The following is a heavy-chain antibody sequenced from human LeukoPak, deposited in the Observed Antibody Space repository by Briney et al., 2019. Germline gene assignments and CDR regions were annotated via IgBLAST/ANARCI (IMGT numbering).Heavy chain of an antibody. D-gene: IGHD5-18*01. Sequence: GESLKISCKGSGYKFNAYWIAWVRQMPGKGLEWMGIIYAGDSESRYSPSFQGHVTISADKSISTACLQWSSLKASDTAIYYCARRGEAMDPFDYWGQGTLVTVSS. CDR3: ARRGEAMDPFDY. CDR1: GYKFNAYW. J-gene: IGHJ4*02. CDR2: IYAGDSES. V-gene: IGHV5-51*01.